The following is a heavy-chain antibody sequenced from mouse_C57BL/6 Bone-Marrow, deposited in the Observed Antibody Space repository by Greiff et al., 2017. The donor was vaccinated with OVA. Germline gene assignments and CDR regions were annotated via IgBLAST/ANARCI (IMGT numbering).Heavy chain of an antibody. Sequence: VQLQQSGAELVRPGTSVKLSCKASGYTFTSYWMHWVKQRPGQGLEWIGVIDPSDSYTNYNQKFKGKATLTVDTSSSTAYMQLSSLTSEDSAVYYCARYSNYFDDWGQGTTLTVSS. CDR3: ARYSNYFDD. V-gene: IGHV1-59*01. CDR1: GYTFTSYW. CDR2: IDPSDSYT. J-gene: IGHJ2*01.